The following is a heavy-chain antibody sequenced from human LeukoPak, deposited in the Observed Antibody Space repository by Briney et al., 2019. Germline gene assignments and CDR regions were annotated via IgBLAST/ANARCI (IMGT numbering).Heavy chain of an antibody. D-gene: IGHD2-15*01. Sequence: GGSLRLSCAASGFTFSSYAMHWVRQAPGKGLEWVALISYDGSNKYSADSVKGRFTISRDNSKNTLYLQMNSLRAEDTAVYYCASPARYCSGGSCFGYWGQGTLVTVSS. CDR3: ASPARYCSGGSCFGY. CDR2: ISYDGSNK. J-gene: IGHJ4*02. V-gene: IGHV3-30*04. CDR1: GFTFSSYA.